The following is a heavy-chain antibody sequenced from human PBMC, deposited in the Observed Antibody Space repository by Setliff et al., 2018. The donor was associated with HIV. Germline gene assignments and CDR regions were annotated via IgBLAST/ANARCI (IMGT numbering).Heavy chain of an antibody. J-gene: IGHJ5*02. CDR1: GGSISTNYYY. V-gene: IGHV4-31*03. CDR2: IYNSGTT. D-gene: IGHD3-10*01. CDR3: ARGLWFGGSYWFDP. Sequence: PSETLSLTCSVSGGSISTNYYYWSWIRQHPGKGLEWIGYIYNSGTTFYNPSLESRLIMSVDPSKNQFSLKLTSVTAADTAVYYCARGLWFGGSYWFDPWGQGTLVTVSS.